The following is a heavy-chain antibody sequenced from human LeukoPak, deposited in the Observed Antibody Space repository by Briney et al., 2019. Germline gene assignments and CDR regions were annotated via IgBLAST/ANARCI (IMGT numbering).Heavy chain of an antibody. CDR3: ARAVVVTAIPYDY. V-gene: IGHV1-69*01. D-gene: IGHD2-21*02. CDR2: IIPIFGTA. CDR1: GGTFSSYA. J-gene: IGHJ4*02. Sequence: GASVTVSCKASGGTFSSYAISWVRQAPGQGLEWMGGIIPIFGTANYAQKFQGRVTITADESTSTAYMELSSLRSEDTAVYYCARAVVVTAIPYDYWGQGTLVTVSS.